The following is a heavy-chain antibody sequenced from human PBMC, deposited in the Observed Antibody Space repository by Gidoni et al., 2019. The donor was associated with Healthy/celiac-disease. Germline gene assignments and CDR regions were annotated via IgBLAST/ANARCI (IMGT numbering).Heavy chain of an antibody. J-gene: IGHJ4*02. CDR2: ISSSSSYT. D-gene: IGHD6-13*01. V-gene: IGHV3-11*06. Sequence: QVQLVESGGGLVKPGGSLRLSCSASGFTFMDYYMSWIRQAPGKGLEWVSYISSSSSYTNYADSVKGRFTISRDNAKNSLYLQMNSLRAEDTAVYYCARSLFSSSYGYWGQGTLVTVSS. CDR1: GFTFMDYY. CDR3: ARSLFSSSYGY.